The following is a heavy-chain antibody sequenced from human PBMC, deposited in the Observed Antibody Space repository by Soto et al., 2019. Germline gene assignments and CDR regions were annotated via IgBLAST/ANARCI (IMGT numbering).Heavy chain of an antibody. Sequence: GGSLRLSCAASGFTFTRYSMNWVRQAPGKGLEWVSSISSTTNYIYYGDSMKGRFTISRDNAKNSLYLEMNSLRAEDTAVYYCAKAGYCSSTSCSPFPYYYYYGMDVWGQGTTVTVSS. D-gene: IGHD2-2*01. J-gene: IGHJ6*02. CDR1: GFTFTRYS. CDR2: ISSTTNYI. CDR3: AKAGYCSSTSCSPFPYYYYYGMDV. V-gene: IGHV3-21*04.